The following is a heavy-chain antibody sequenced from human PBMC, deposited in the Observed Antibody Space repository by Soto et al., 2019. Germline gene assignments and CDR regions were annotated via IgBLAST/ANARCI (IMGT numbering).Heavy chain of an antibody. CDR1: GGSISSGGYS. CDR3: ARSQTTVTSHDY. D-gene: IGHD4-17*01. J-gene: IGHJ4*02. V-gene: IGHV4-30-2*01. CDR2: IYHSGST. Sequence: PSETLSLTCAVSGGSISSGGYSWGGIRQPPGKGLEWIGYIYHSGSTYYNPSLKSRVTISVDRSKNQFSLKLSSVTAADTAVYYCARSQTTVTSHDYWGQGTLVTVSS.